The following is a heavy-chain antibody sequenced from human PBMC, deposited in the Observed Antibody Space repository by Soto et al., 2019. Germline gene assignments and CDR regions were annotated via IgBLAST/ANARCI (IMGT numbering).Heavy chain of an antibody. J-gene: IGHJ6*02. CDR2: IRRRANSYAT. CDR3: TRTSPRIAARPLGVMDV. Sequence: GPLRICGAASVFTFSGPAMHWVRQASGKGLAWFGRIRRRANSYATAYAASVKGRFTISRDDSKNTAYLQMNSLKTEDTAVYYCTRTSPRIAARPLGVMDVWGQGTTVTVSS. D-gene: IGHD6-6*01. CDR1: VFTFSGPA. V-gene: IGHV3-73*01.